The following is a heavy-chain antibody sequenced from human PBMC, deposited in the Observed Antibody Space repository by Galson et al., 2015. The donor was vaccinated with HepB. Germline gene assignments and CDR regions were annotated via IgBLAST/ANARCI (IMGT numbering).Heavy chain of an antibody. CDR2: IYHSGNT. J-gene: IGHJ6*03. D-gene: IGHD2-2*01. CDR3: ARTSGDRGYCGSATCSYYYYMDV. V-gene: IGHV4-39*01. CDR1: GGSISSSTYY. Sequence: ETLSLTCTVSGGSISSSTYYWGWIRQPPGKGLEWIGSIYHSGNTNHNPSLKTRVTISVDTSKSQFSLKVSSVTAADTAVYYCARTSGDRGYCGSATCSYYYYMDVWGKGTTVTVSS.